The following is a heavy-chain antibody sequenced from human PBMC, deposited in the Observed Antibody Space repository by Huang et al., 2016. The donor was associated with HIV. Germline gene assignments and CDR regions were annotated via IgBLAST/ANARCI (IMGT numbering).Heavy chain of an antibody. J-gene: IGHJ4*02. V-gene: IGHV4-34*01. Sequence: QVQLRQWGAGLVKPSETLSLTCAVYGGAFSGYYWTWIRQSPGKGLEWIGEINHIGKTNYQPSLKSRVTMSKETAKNQFSLQLTSVAAADTGVYLCAREKAADSAWYGVYYFDYWGEGALVTVTS. D-gene: IGHD6-19*01. CDR3: AREKAADSAWYGVYYFDY. CDR2: INHIGKT. CDR1: GGAFSGYY.